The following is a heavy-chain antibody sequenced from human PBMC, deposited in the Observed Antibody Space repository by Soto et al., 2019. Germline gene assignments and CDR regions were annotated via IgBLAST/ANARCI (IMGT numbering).Heavy chain of an antibody. CDR2: LSSGGDDP. D-gene: IGHD6-6*01. Sequence: PGGSLRLSCAASGFTFRSYAMSWVRQAPGKGLEWVSTLSSGGDDPYYTGSVKGRFTISRDNSKNTLYLQMSSLRAEDTAVYYCARAQPTYSSSYFDYWGQGTLVTVSS. J-gene: IGHJ4*02. CDR1: GFTFRSYA. CDR3: ARAQPTYSSSYFDY. V-gene: IGHV3-23*01.